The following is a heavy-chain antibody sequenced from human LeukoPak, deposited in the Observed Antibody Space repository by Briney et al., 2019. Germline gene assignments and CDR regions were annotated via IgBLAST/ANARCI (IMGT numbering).Heavy chain of an antibody. CDR1: GGTFSSYA. J-gene: IGHJ6*03. CDR3: ARGGAYWEPRDYYYMDV. Sequence: ASVKVSCKASGGTFSSYAISWVRQAPGQGLEWMGGIIPIFGTANYAQKFQGRVTITADESTSTAYMELSSLRSEDTAVYYCARGGAYWEPRDYYYMDVWGKGTTVTVSS. CDR2: IIPIFGTA. D-gene: IGHD1-26*01. V-gene: IGHV1-69*13.